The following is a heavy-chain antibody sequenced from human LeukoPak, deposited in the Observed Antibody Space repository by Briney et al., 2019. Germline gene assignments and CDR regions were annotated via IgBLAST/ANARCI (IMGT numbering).Heavy chain of an antibody. Sequence: SETLSLTCTVSGGSISSYYWSWIRQPPGKGLEWIGYIYTSGSTNYNPSLKSRATISVDTSKNQFSLKLSSVTAADTAVYYCARLAVSGYNFDPWGQGTLVTVSS. J-gene: IGHJ5*02. V-gene: IGHV4-4*09. D-gene: IGHD3-16*01. CDR2: IYTSGST. CDR3: ARLAVSGYNFDP. CDR1: GGSISSYY.